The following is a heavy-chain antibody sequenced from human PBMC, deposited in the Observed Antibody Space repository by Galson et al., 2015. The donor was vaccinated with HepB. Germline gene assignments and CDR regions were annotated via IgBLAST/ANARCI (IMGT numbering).Heavy chain of an antibody. J-gene: IGHJ3*02. Sequence: SLRLSCAASGFTFSSYAMHWVRQAPGKGLEYVSAISSNGGSTYYADSVKGRFTISRDNSKNTLYLQMSSLRAEDTAVYYCVKLRYSGSYFGLAAFDIWGQGTMVTVSS. CDR2: ISSNGGST. D-gene: IGHD1-26*01. V-gene: IGHV3-64D*06. CDR1: GFTFSSYA. CDR3: VKLRYSGSYFGLAAFDI.